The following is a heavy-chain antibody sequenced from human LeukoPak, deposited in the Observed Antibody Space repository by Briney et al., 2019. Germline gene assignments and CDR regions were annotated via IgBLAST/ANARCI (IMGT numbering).Heavy chain of an antibody. CDR3: AREVPHALGYCSSTSCQNYYYYYYMDV. CDR2: IYYIEST. CDR1: GCSIISYY. V-gene: IGHV4-59*01. J-gene: IGHJ6*03. D-gene: IGHD2-2*01. Sequence: KPSETLSLTCTVSGCSIISYYWSWIRQPPGKGLEWIGYIYYIESTNYNHSLKSRVTISGDTSKKQFSLKLSSVTAADTAVYYCAREVPHALGYCSSTSCQNYYYYYYMDVWGKGTTVTVSS.